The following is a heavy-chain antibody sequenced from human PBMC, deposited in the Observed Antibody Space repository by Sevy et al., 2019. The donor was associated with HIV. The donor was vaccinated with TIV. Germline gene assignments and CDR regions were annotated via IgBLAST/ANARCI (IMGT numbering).Heavy chain of an antibody. V-gene: IGHV3-11*06. CDR1: GLIFSDYY. CDR3: ARLRVIASAPYYFDY. CDR2: ISSGNTYT. J-gene: IGHJ4*02. Sequence: GGSLRLSCAASGLIFSDYYMGWDRQAPGKGLEWVADISSGNTYTNYADSVKGRFTISRDNAKKSLYLQMNTLRAEDTAVYYCARLRVIASAPYYFDYWGQGALVTVSS. D-gene: IGHD2-21*01.